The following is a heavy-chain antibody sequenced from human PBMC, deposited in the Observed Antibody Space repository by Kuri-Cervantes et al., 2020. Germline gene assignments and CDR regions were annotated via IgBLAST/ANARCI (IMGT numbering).Heavy chain of an antibody. Sequence: SETLSLTCGIFGYSITSGYHWGWIRQPPGKGLEWLGSTYYGGSASYNPSLESRVTISLDTSKNQHSLKLSSVIAADTAVYFCARRAGGSSMFDYWGQGTLVTVSS. J-gene: IGHJ4*02. V-gene: IGHV4-38-2*01. CDR1: GYSITSGYH. CDR3: ARRAGGSSMFDY. D-gene: IGHD6-6*01. CDR2: TYYGGSA.